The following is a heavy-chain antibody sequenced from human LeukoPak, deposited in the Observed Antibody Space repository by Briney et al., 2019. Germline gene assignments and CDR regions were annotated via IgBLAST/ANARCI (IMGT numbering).Heavy chain of an antibody. J-gene: IGHJ5*02. Sequence: SETLSLTCTVSGGSISSYYWSWIRQPPGKGLEWIGYIYYSGSTNYNPSLKSRVTISVDTSKNQFSLKLSSVTAADTAVYYCARAEDDFWSGYFFPFDPWGQGTLVTVSS. CDR1: GGSISSYY. CDR3: ARAEDDFWSGYFFPFDP. CDR2: IYYSGST. D-gene: IGHD3-3*01. V-gene: IGHV4-59*01.